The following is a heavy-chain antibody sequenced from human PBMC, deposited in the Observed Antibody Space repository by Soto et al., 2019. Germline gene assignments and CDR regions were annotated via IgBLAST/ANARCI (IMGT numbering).Heavy chain of an antibody. D-gene: IGHD6-13*01. CDR1: GYSFISYW. Sequence: GESLKISCKGSGYSFISYWIGWVRQMPGKGLEWMGIIYPGDSDTRYSPSFQGQVTISADKSISTAYLQWSSLKASDTAMYYCARTSAAGNYYDGMDVWGQGTTVPVSS. CDR3: ARTSAAGNYYDGMDV. V-gene: IGHV5-51*01. CDR2: IYPGDSDT. J-gene: IGHJ6*02.